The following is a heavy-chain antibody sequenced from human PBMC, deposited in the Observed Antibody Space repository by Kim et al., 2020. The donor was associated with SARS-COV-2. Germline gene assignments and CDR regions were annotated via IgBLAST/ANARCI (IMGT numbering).Heavy chain of an antibody. D-gene: IGHD6-13*01. CDR1: GFSISNYW. J-gene: IGHJ4*01. CDR2: IKYDSSEK. CDR3: ARDMARSWYRTADDY. Sequence: GGSLRLSCVASGFSISNYWMSWVRLAPGKGLEWVANIKYDSSEKYYIDSIKGRFTISRDNAKNSLYMQMNSLRVEDTAMYYCARDMARSWYRTADDYWG. V-gene: IGHV3-7*01.